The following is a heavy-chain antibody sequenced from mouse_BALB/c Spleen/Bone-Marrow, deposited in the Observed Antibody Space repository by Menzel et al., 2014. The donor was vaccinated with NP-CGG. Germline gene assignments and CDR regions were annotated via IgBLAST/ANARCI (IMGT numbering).Heavy chain of an antibody. V-gene: IGHV5-4*02. CDR3: ARTYRPYALDY. CDR1: GFTFSDYY. Sequence: EVKLVESGGGLVKPGGSLKLSCAASGFTFSDYYMYRVRQTPDRRLEWVATISDGGDYTDYPDNVKGRFTISRDNAKNTLYLQMSSLKSEDTAMYYCARTYRPYALDYWGQGTSVTVSS. CDR2: ISDGGDYT. J-gene: IGHJ4*01. D-gene: IGHD2-14*01.